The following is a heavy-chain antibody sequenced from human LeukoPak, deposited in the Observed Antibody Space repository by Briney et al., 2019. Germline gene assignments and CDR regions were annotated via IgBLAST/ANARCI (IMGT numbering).Heavy chain of an antibody. J-gene: IGHJ4*02. CDR3: TNIYCSGGVCSYFDD. CDR1: GFTFSSYW. CDR2: INQDGTGK. Sequence: PGGSLRLSCAASGFTFSSYWMTWVRQDPGKGLEWVANINQDGTGKYYVDSVKGRFTISRDNVRNSLYLQMNSLRAEDTALYYCTNIYCSGGVCSYFDDWGQGTLVTVSS. D-gene: IGHD2-15*01. V-gene: IGHV3-7*01.